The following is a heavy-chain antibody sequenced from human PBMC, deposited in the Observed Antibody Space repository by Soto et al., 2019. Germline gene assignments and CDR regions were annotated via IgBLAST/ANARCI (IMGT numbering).Heavy chain of an antibody. V-gene: IGHV1-18*01. J-gene: IGHJ4*02. CDR2: ITTDKGKT. CDR1: GYTFTSYG. CDR3: APRSPAFDY. Sequence: QVQLVQSGPEVKKPGASVKVSCKTSGYTFTSYGISWVRQAPGQGLEWMGWITTDKGKTTYAQKFQGRVTMTTDTPTSTAYVELRSLRSDDTAVYYCAPRSPAFDYWGQGTLVAVSS.